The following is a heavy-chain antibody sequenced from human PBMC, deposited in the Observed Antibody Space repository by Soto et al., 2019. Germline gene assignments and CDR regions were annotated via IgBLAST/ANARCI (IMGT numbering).Heavy chain of an antibody. CDR3: AKDRDGAAAGPTKFYGMDV. CDR1: GFTFSSYA. CDR2: ISGSGDST. V-gene: IGHV3-23*01. Sequence: EVQLLESGGGLVQPGGSLRLSCAASGFTFSSYAMSWVRQAPGKALEWVSVISGSGDSTYYADSVRGRFTISRDNSKNTLYLQMNSLRAEDTAVYYCAKDRDGAAAGPTKFYGMDVWGQGTTVTVSS. J-gene: IGHJ6*02. D-gene: IGHD6-13*01.